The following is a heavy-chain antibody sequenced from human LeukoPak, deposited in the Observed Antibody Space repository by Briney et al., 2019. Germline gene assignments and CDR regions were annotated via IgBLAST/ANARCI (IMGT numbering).Heavy chain of an antibody. CDR3: ARSISVTTSPDY. V-gene: IGHV3-23*01. CDR2: ISGSGDST. CDR1: GFTFSNYA. Sequence: PGGSLRLSCAASGFTFSNYAMRWVRQAPGKGLEWVSGISGSGDSTYYADSVKGRFTISRDNSKNTLYLQMNSLRAEDTAVYYCARSISVTTSPDYWGQGTLVTVSS. J-gene: IGHJ4*02. D-gene: IGHD4-17*01.